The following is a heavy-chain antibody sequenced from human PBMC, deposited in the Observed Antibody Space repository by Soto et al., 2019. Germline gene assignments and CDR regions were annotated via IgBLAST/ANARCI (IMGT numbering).Heavy chain of an antibody. J-gene: IGHJ6*02. CDR3: ARSGEGKGTYYYDSSGPTNKYYYGMDV. V-gene: IGHV4-30-4*01. D-gene: IGHD3-22*01. Sequence: SETLSLTCTVSGGSISSGDYYWSWIRQPPGKGLEWIGYIYYSGSTYYNPSLKSRVTISVDTSKNQFSLKLSSVTAADTAVYYCARSGEGKGTYYYDSSGPTNKYYYGMDVWGQGTTVTVSS. CDR1: GGSISSGDYY. CDR2: IYYSGST.